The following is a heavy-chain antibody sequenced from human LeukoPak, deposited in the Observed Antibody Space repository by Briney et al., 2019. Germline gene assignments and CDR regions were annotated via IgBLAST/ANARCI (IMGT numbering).Heavy chain of an antibody. D-gene: IGHD6-13*01. J-gene: IGHJ4*02. CDR1: GFTFSSYA. Sequence: GGSLRLSCAASGFTFSSYAMSWVRQAPGKGLEWVASIKQDGSEKYYVDSVKGRFTISRDNAKNSLYLQMNSLRAEDTAVYYCARYGRAARNFDYWGQGTLVTVSS. V-gene: IGHV3-7*01. CDR2: IKQDGSEK. CDR3: ARYGRAARNFDY.